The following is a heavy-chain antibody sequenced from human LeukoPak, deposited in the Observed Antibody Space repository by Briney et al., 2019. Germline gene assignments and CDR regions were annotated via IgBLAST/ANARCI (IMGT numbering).Heavy chain of an antibody. CDR3: ARGGAWGNYCSSTSCPIPY. CDR1: GYTFTGYY. J-gene: IGHJ4*02. V-gene: IGHV1-2*02. D-gene: IGHD2-2*01. CDR2: INPNSGGT. Sequence: GASVKVSCKASGYTFTGYYMHWVRQAPGQGLEWMGWINPNSGGTNYAQKFQGRVTMTRDTSISTAYMELSRLRSDDTAVYYCARGGAWGNYCSSTSCPIPYWGQGTLVTVSS.